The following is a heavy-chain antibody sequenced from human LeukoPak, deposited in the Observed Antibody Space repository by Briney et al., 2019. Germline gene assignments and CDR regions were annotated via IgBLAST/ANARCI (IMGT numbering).Heavy chain of an antibody. CDR3: ARREKGVAAFDI. Sequence: PSETLSLTCTVSGGSISSGSYYWSWIRQPPGKGLEWIGYIYYSGSTNYNPSLKSRVTISVDTSKNQFSLKLSSVTAADTAVYYCARREKGVAAFDIWGQGTMVTVSS. CDR1: GGSISSGSYY. J-gene: IGHJ3*02. CDR2: IYYSGST. V-gene: IGHV4-61*01.